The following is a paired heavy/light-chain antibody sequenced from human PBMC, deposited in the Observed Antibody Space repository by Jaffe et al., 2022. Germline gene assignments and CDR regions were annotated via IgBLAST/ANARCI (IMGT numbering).Light chain of an antibody. CDR3: MQVTHWPPVT. Sequence: DVVLTQSPLSLPVTLGQPASISCRSSQSLAHSDGDTYLNWFQQRPGQSPRRLIHRVSNRDSGVPDRFSGSGSGTDFTLKITRVEAEDAGIYYCMQVTHWPPVTFGQGTRLEIK. CDR1: QSLAHSDGDTY. J-gene: IGKJ5*01. CDR2: RVS. V-gene: IGKV2-30*02.
Heavy chain of an antibody. Sequence: QVQLVQSGSELKKPGASVKVSCKASGYTFTNYVMNWVRQAPGQGLEWMGWINTNTGDPTYAQAFTGRFVFSFDTSVSTAYLQINNLKAEDTAVYYCVREYSEDSWGQGTLVTVSS. V-gene: IGHV7-4-1*02. CDR1: GYTFTNYV. D-gene: IGHD4-4*01. CDR2: INTNTGDP. J-gene: IGHJ4*02. CDR3: VREYSEDS.